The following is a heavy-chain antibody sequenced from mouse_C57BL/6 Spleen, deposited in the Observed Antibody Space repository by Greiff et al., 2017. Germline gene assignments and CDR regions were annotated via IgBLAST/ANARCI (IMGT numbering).Heavy chain of an antibody. D-gene: IGHD4-1*01. CDR2: ISSGGDYI. CDR1: GFTFSSYA. Sequence: EVQRVESGEGLVKPGGSLKLSCAASGFTFSSYAMSWVRQTPEKRLEWVAYISSGGDYIYYADTVKGRFTISRDNARNTLYLQMSSLKSEDTAMYYCTRGRTGTEYFDVWGTGTTVTVSS. CDR3: TRGRTGTEYFDV. J-gene: IGHJ1*03. V-gene: IGHV5-9-1*02.